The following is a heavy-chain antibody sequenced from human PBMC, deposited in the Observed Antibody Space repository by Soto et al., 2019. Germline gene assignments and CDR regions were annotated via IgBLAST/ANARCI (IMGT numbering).Heavy chain of an antibody. CDR1: GGTFSSYA. CDR3: ASGISTSGRSDV. D-gene: IGHD2-2*01. CDR2: IIPIFGTA. Sequence: SVKVSCKASGGTFSSYAISWVRQAPGQGLEWMGGIIPIFGTANYAQKFQGRVTITADESTSTAYMELSSLRSEDTAVYYCASGISTSGRSDVWGQGTTVTVSS. J-gene: IGHJ6*02. V-gene: IGHV1-69*13.